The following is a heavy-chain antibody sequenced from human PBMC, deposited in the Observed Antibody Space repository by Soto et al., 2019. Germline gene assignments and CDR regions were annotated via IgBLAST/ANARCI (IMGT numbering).Heavy chain of an antibody. CDR1: GFTFSSYG. J-gene: IGHJ4*02. Sequence: GGSLRLSCAASGFTFSSYGMHWIRQAPGKKLEWVAVIWYDGSNKYYSDSVKGRFTISRDNSKNTLYLQMNSLRAEDTAVYYCARDPGYCSGGSCYGTFDYWGQGTLVTVSS. D-gene: IGHD2-15*01. CDR2: IWYDGSNK. V-gene: IGHV3-33*01. CDR3: ARDPGYCSGGSCYGTFDY.